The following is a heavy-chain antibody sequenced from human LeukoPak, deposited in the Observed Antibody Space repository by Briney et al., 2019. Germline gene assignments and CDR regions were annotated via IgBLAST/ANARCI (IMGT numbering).Heavy chain of an antibody. J-gene: IGHJ4*02. CDR3: ARDRRARRFDY. CDR1: GGSISSGSYY. Sequence: SETLSLTCTVSGGSISSGSYYWSWIRQPAGKGLEWIGRIYTSGSTNYNPSLKSRVTISVDTSKNQFSLKLSSVTAADTAVYYCARDRRARRFDYWGQGTLVTVSS. V-gene: IGHV4-61*02. CDR2: IYTSGST.